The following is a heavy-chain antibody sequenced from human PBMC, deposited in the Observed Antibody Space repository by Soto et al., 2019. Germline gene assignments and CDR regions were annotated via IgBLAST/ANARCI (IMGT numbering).Heavy chain of an antibody. D-gene: IGHD5-18*01. J-gene: IGHJ6*02. CDR3: ARDRWGIQPSWYGMYV. CDR1: GFTFSSYA. V-gene: IGHV3-30-3*01. Sequence: GGSLRLSCAASGFTFSSYAMHWVRQAPGKRLEWVAVISCDGSNKYYADSVKGRFTISRDNSKNTPYLQMNSLRPEDTAAYYCARDRWGIQPSWYGMYVWGQRTTVTVSS. CDR2: ISCDGSNK.